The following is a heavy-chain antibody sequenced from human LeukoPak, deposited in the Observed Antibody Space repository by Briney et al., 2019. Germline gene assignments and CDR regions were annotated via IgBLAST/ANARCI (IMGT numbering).Heavy chain of an antibody. Sequence: GGSLRLSCAASGFTFYDYAMSWVRQPPGDGLEWVSLIRDGVGRTHYADSVKCRFTISRDNYKKMVYLQMNGRRADDTAVYYCAKDHSTTWLGSFNYWGQGTLVTVSS. D-gene: IGHD2-2*01. J-gene: IGHJ4*02. CDR3: AKDHSTTWLGSFNY. CDR2: IRDGVGRT. V-gene: IGHV3-23*01. CDR1: GFTFYDYA.